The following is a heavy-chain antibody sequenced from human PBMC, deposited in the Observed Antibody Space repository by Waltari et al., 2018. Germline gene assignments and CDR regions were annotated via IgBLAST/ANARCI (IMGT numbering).Heavy chain of an antibody. D-gene: IGHD3-16*01. CDR2: INPNSGGT. Sequence: QVQLVQSGAEVKKPGASVKVSCKASGYNFTGYYMPWVRQAPGQGLEWMGRINPNSGGTNYAQKVQGRVTMTRDTSISTAYMELSRLRSDDTAVYYCASIIQGVNAFDIWGQGTMVTVSS. CDR1: GYNFTGYY. CDR3: ASIIQGVNAFDI. V-gene: IGHV1-2*06. J-gene: IGHJ3*02.